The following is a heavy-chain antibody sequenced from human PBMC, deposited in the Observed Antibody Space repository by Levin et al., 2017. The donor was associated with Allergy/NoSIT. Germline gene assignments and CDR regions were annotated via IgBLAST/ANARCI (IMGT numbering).Heavy chain of an antibody. V-gene: IGHV3-33*01. CDR2: IWFDGSNK. J-gene: IGHJ4*02. CDR3: SRAAHFGSERPSFDN. CDR1: GFTFSSHG. D-gene: IGHD3-10*01. Sequence: PGGSLRLSCAASGFTFSSHGMHWVRQAPGKGLEWVAVIWFDGSNKYYGDSVKGRVTISRDNSKSTLYLHMNSLKGEDTGVYYCSRAAHFGSERPSFDNWGQGNLVTVYS.